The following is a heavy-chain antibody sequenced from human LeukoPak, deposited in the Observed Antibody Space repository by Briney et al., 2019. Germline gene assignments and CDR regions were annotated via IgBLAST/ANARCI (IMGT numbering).Heavy chain of an antibody. V-gene: IGHV4-30-4*08. CDR3: ARDMVRGVIAPAGLCY. CDR1: GGSISSGGYY. D-gene: IGHD3-10*01. Sequence: SETLSLTCTVSGGSISSGGYYWSWIRQHPGKGLEWIGYIYYSGSTYYNPSLKSRVTISVDTSKNQFSLKLSSVTAADTAVYYCARDMVRGVIAPAGLCYWGQGTLVTVSS. J-gene: IGHJ4*02. CDR2: IYYSGST.